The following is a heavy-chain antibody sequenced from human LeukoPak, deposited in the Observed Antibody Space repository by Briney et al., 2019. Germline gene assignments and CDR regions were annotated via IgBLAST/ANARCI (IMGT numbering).Heavy chain of an antibody. V-gene: IGHV4-59*01. Sequence: SETLSLTCTVSGGPISSYYWSWIRQPPGKGLEWIGYIYYSGSTDYNPALKSRVTISVDTSKNQFSLKLSSVTAADTAVYYCASSPSYSSSSEWFDPWGQGTLVTVSS. J-gene: IGHJ5*02. CDR3: ASSPSYSSSSEWFDP. D-gene: IGHD6-6*01. CDR2: IYYSGST. CDR1: GGPISSYY.